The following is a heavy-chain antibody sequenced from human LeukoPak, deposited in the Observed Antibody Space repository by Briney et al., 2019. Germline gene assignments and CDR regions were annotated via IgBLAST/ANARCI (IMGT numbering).Heavy chain of an antibody. V-gene: IGHV3-30*02. Sequence: HPGGSLRLSCAASGFTFSSYGMHWVRQAPGKGLEWVAVIWYGGSNKYYADSVKGRFTISRDNSKNTLYLQVNSLRAEDTAVYYCAKEDYSSSFDYWGQGTLVTVSS. CDR3: AKEDYSSSFDY. J-gene: IGHJ4*02. D-gene: IGHD4-11*01. CDR2: IWYGGSNK. CDR1: GFTFSSYG.